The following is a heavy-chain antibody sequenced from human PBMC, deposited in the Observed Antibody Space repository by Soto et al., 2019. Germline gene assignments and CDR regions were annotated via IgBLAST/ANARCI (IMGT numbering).Heavy chain of an antibody. CDR1: DGSFSDYY. V-gene: IGHV4-34*01. CDR3: ARGKFGSSYYYYYYLDV. J-gene: IGHJ6*03. D-gene: IGHD2-21*01. Sequence: PSETLSLTCAVYDGSFSDYYWTWIRQSPGKGLGWIGEINHSGSTSYKSSLKSRVTISIDTSKNQFSLKLTSVTASDTAVYYCARGKFGSSYYYYYYLDVWGKATTGTVSS. CDR2: INHSGST.